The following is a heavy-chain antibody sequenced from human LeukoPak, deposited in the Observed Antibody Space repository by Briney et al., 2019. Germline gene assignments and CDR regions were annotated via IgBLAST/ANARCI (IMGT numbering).Heavy chain of an antibody. CDR3: ARGDYYDSSGYSYSGYFDY. CDR1: GYSFTSYW. V-gene: IGHV5-51*01. J-gene: IGHJ4*02. CDR2: IYPGGSDT. Sequence: GESLKISCKGSGYSFTSYWIGWVRQMPGKGLEWMGIIYPGGSDTRYSPSFQGQVTISADKSISTAYLQWSSLKASDTAMYYCARGDYYDSSGYSYSGYFDYWGQGTLVTVSS. D-gene: IGHD3-22*01.